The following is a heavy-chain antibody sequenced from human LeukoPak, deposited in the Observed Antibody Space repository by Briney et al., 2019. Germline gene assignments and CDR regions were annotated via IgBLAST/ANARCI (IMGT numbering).Heavy chain of an antibody. D-gene: IGHD6-19*01. CDR3: ARAVAGIPDLDY. J-gene: IGHJ4*02. V-gene: IGHV3-20*04. Sequence: PGGSPRLSCAASGFTFDDYGMSWVRQAPGKGLEWVSGINWNGGSTGYADSVKGRFTISRDNAKNSLYLQMNSLRAEDTALYYCARAVAGIPDLDYWGQGTLVTVSS. CDR1: GFTFDDYG. CDR2: INWNGGST.